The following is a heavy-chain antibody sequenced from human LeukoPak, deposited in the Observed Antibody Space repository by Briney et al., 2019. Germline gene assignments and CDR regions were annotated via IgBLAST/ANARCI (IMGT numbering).Heavy chain of an antibody. V-gene: IGHV1-2*02. J-gene: IGHJ6*03. CDR3: ARVVGYSSSWYVPHYYYYYYMDV. D-gene: IGHD6-13*01. Sequence: PGASVKVSCKASGYTFTGYYMHWVRQAPGQGLEWMGWINPNSGGTNYAQKFQGRVTMTRDTSISTAYMELSSLRSEDTAVYYCARVVGYSSSWYVPHYYYYYYMDVWGKGTTVTVSS. CDR1: GYTFTGYY. CDR2: INPNSGGT.